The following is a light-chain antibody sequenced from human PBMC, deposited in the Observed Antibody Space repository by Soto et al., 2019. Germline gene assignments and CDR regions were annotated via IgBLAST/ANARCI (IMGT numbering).Light chain of an antibody. CDR2: DIS. CDR3: LLSDSGARV. J-gene: IGLJ2*01. Sequence: QAVVTQEPSLTVSPGGTVTVTCGSSAGAVMSGHYPYWFQQKPGQAPRALIYDISNRHSSTPARFSGSLLGGKAALTLSGAQPEDEAAYYCLLSDSGARVFGGGTKLTVL. CDR1: AGAVMSGHY. V-gene: IGLV7-46*01.